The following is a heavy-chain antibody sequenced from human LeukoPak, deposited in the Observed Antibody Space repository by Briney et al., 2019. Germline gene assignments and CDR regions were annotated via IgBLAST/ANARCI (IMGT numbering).Heavy chain of an antibody. V-gene: IGHV3-9*01. CDR2: ISWNSGTI. CDR1: GFTFSSYA. Sequence: GGSLRLSCAASGFTFSSYAMSWVRQAPGKGLEWVSGISWNSGTIDYADSVKGRFTISRDNAKNSLSLQMNNLRAEDTALYYCAKDVSSTSYYYYGMDVWGQGTTVTVSS. D-gene: IGHD6-13*01. CDR3: AKDVSSTSYYYYGMDV. J-gene: IGHJ6*02.